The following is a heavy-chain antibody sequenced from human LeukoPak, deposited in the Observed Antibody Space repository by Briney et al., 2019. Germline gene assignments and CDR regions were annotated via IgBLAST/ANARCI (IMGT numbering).Heavy chain of an antibody. Sequence: ASVKVSCKASGYTFNDFFIHWLRQAPGQGLGWLGWINPKIGGTDYAQKFQGRVTMTRDTSVSTAYMEPSGLTSDDTAMYYCARELFTPRDHWGQGTLVTVSS. CDR2: INPKIGGT. V-gene: IGHV1-2*02. D-gene: IGHD2-15*01. CDR3: ARELFTPRDH. J-gene: IGHJ4*02. CDR1: GYTFNDFF.